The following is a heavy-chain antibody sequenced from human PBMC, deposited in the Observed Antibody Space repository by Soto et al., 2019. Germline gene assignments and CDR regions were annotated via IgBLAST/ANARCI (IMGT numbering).Heavy chain of an antibody. V-gene: IGHV5-51*01. Sequence: GESLKISCKGSGYSFTSYWIGWVRQMPGKGLEWMGIIYPGDFDTRYSPSFQGQVTISADKSISTAYLQWSSLKASDTAMYYCARVGYCSGGSCSPPNWFDPWGQGTLVTVSS. D-gene: IGHD2-15*01. CDR1: GYSFTSYW. J-gene: IGHJ5*02. CDR2: IYPGDFDT. CDR3: ARVGYCSGGSCSPPNWFDP.